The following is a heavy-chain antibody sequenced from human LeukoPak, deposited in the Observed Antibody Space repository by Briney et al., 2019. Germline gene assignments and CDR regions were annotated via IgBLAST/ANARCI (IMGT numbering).Heavy chain of an antibody. J-gene: IGHJ4*02. D-gene: IGHD3-22*01. Sequence: VASVKVSCKASGYTFTGYYMHWVRQAPGQGLEWMGWINPNSGGTNYGQKFQGRVTMTRDTSISTAYMELSRLRSDDTAVYYCARLGTPDDYYDSSGYSFDYWGQGTLVTVSS. CDR3: ARLGTPDDYYDSSGYSFDY. CDR1: GYTFTGYY. V-gene: IGHV1-2*02. CDR2: INPNSGGT.